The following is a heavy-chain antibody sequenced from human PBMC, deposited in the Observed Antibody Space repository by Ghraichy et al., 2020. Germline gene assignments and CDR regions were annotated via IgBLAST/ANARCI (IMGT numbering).Heavy chain of an antibody. CDR2: IIPIFGTA. CDR1: GGTFSSYA. J-gene: IGHJ4*02. Sequence: SVKVSCKASGGTFSSYAISWVRQAPGQGLEWMGGIIPIFGTANYAQKFQGRVTITADESTSTAYMELSSLRSEDTAVYYCARDRVSVTTVVTPTTGGEFDYWGQGTLVTVSS. V-gene: IGHV1-69*13. CDR3: ARDRVSVTTVVTPTTGGEFDY. D-gene: IGHD4-23*01.